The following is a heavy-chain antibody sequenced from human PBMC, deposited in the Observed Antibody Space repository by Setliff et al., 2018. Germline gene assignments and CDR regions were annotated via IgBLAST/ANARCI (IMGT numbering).Heavy chain of an antibody. Sequence: SETLSLTCTVSGGSVRGYYWSWIRQPPGKGLEWIGEITHTGTTGSTKYNPSLKSRVTMSIDTSKNQFSLMVTSVTAADTAVYYCARGRNVASRLLDSWGQGTLVTVSS. V-gene: IGHV4-34*01. J-gene: IGHJ4*02. CDR2: ITHTGTTGST. D-gene: IGHD6-6*01. CDR1: GGSVRGYY. CDR3: ARGRNVASRLLDS.